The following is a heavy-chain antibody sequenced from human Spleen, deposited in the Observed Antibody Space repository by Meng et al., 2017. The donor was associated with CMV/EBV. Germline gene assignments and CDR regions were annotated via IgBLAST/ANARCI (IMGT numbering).Heavy chain of an antibody. Sequence: SHWMTWVRQAPGKGLEWVANIKQDGSEKHYVDSVKGRFTISRDNAKNSLYLQMNSLRAEDSAVYYCARDPHTATYIVYYYYGLDVWGQGTTVTVSS. CDR1: SHW. CDR2: IKQDGSEK. D-gene: IGHD2-15*01. V-gene: IGHV3-7*01. J-gene: IGHJ6*02. CDR3: ARDPHTATYIVYYYYGLDV.